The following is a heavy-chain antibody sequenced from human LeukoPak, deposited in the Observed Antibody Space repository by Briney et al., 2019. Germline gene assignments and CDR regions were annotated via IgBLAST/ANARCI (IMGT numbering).Heavy chain of an antibody. D-gene: IGHD3-22*01. J-gene: IGHJ3*01. CDR3: TRGYYFDTSGPIVGAFDF. CDR1: GDSVSSNSAA. V-gene: IGHV6-1*01. Sequence: SQTLSLTCAIFGDSVSSNSAAWNWIRQSPSRGLEWLGRTYYRSKWYNDYAVSVKSRTTINPDTSKNQFSLQLNSVTPEDTAVYYCTRGYYFDTSGPIVGAFDFWGQGTMVTVSS. CDR2: TYYRSKWYN.